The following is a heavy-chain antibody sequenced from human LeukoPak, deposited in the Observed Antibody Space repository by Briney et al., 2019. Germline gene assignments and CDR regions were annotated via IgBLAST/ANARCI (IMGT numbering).Heavy chain of an antibody. J-gene: IGHJ4*02. CDR1: GFTLRSCG. Sequence: GGSLRLSCAASGFTLRSCGMSWVRQTPGKGLEWVSFISDSGSTHYSDSVKGRFTMSGDTSQNTLYLQMNSLRDDDTAAYYCAKGRGSTSIYEYWGQGTLVTVSS. CDR3: AKGRGSTSIYEY. D-gene: IGHD2-2*01. V-gene: IGHV3-23*01. CDR2: ISDSGST.